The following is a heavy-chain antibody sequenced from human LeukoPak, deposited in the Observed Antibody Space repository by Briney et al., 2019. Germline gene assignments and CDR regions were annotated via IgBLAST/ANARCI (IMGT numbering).Heavy chain of an antibody. V-gene: IGHV4-59*03. J-gene: IGHJ4*02. CDR2: IYYSGST. Sequence: SGTLSLTCTVPGGSMSSYSWSGIRPRPGKGRWWGGYIYYSGSTNYNPSLKSRVTISVDTFKNQFCLKLCSASAANTALCYCGVGSGELYWGQGTLVTVSS. D-gene: IGHD3-10*01. CDR3: GVGSGELY. CDR1: GGSMSSYS.